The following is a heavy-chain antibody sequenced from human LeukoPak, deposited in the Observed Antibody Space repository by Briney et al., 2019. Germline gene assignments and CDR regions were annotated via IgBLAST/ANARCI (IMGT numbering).Heavy chain of an antibody. J-gene: IGHJ6*03. CDR1: GDSFSAYY. Sequence: SETLSLTCTVSGDSFSAYYWSWVRQPPGRGLEWVGYIYSSGNSNYNPAIKRRVTISVGTSKKQHSLKLTSVTAADTAVYCCTIHTNVDISSFMDVWGKGTTVTLSS. D-gene: IGHD2-8*01. CDR3: TIHTNVDISSFMDV. CDR2: IYSSGNS. V-gene: IGHV4-4*09.